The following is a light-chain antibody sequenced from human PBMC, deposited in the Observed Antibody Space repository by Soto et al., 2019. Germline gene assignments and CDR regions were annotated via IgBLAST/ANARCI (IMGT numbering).Light chain of an antibody. J-gene: IGKJ4*01. V-gene: IGKV3-15*01. Sequence: EIVMTQSPATLSVSPGERATLFCRASQSLSSYLAWYQQKPGQAPRLLIYGPSTRATGIPARFSGSGSGTEFTLTVSSLQSEEFAVYYCQQYYNWPLTFGGGTKVEVK. CDR2: GPS. CDR1: QSLSSY. CDR3: QQYYNWPLT.